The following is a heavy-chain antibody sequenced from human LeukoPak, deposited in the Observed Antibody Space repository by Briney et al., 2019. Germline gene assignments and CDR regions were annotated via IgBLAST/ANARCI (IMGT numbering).Heavy chain of an antibody. J-gene: IGHJ6*02. CDR2: INPNSGGT. V-gene: IGHV1-2*02. D-gene: IGHD2-2*01. CDR1: GYTFTGYY. Sequence: ASVKVSCKASGYTFTGYYMHWVRQAPGQGLEWMGWINPNSGGTNYAQKFQGRVTMTRDTSISTAYMELSRLRSDDTAVYYCARVDLDCSSTSCYGPYYCGMDVWGQGTTVTVSS. CDR3: ARVDLDCSSTSCYGPYYCGMDV.